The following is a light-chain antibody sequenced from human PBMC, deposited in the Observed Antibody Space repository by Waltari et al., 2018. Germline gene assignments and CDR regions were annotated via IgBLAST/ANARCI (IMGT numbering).Light chain of an antibody. V-gene: IGLV7-43*01. CDR1: TGALTGYYY. Sequence: QTVVTQEPSLTVSPGGTVTLPCASSTGALTGYYYPNWFQQKPGQAPRALIYSISNKRSWTPARFSGSLLGGKAALTLSGVQPEDEAEYYCLLYDGPTHQWVFGGGTKLTVL. CDR3: LLYDGPTHQWV. CDR2: SIS. J-gene: IGLJ3*02.